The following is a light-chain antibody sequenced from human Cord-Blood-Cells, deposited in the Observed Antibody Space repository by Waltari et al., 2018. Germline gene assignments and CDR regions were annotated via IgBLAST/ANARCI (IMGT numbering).Light chain of an antibody. CDR3: QQRSNWPPWT. J-gene: IGKJ1*01. CDR1: QRVSSY. Sequence: EIVLTQSPATLSFSPGERATLYCRASQRVSSYLAWYQQKPGQAPRLLIYDASNRAAGIPARFSGSGSGTDCTLTISSLEPEDFSVYYCQQRSNWPPWTFGQGTKVEIK. V-gene: IGKV3-11*01. CDR2: DAS.